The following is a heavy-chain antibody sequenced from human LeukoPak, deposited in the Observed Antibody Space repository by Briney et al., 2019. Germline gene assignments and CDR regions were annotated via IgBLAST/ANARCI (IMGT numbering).Heavy chain of an antibody. CDR1: GGSFSGYY. Sequence: PSENLSLTCAVYGGSFSGYYWSWIRQPPGKGLEWIGEINHSGSTNYNPSLKSRVTISVDTSKNQFSLKLSSVTAADTAVYYCARGRSSWYHWFDPWGQGTLVTVSS. J-gene: IGHJ5*02. CDR3: ARGRSSWYHWFDP. V-gene: IGHV4-34*01. D-gene: IGHD6-13*01. CDR2: INHSGST.